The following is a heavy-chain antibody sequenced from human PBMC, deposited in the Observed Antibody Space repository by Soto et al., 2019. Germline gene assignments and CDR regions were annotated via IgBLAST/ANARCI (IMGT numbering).Heavy chain of an antibody. V-gene: IGHV4-61*08. Sequence: QVKLQESGPGLVKPSETLSLTCSVSGDSVSSDAYYWSWVRQPPGKGLEWIGYIYYNAITNYNPSLKSRVTILVDTSKSEISLTLNSVTTADTAVYYCSRANIAAAGTIFDPWGQGVLVTVSA. CDR2: IYYNAIT. CDR1: GDSVSSDAYY. J-gene: IGHJ5*02. D-gene: IGHD6-13*01. CDR3: SRANIAAAGTIFDP.